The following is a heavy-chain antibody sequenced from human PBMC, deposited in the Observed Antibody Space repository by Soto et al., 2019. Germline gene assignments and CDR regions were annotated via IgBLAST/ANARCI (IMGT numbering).Heavy chain of an antibody. J-gene: IGHJ4*02. CDR1: GASVNDRNYH. V-gene: IGHV4-61*01. D-gene: IGHD3-10*01. Sequence: QVQLQESGPGLVKPSETLSLTCTVSGASVNDRNYHWSWIRQPPGRGLEWIGQVQNGGTTEFDSSSLTCRLTFSIDASKNQFSLKLNSVTAADTAIYYCAVLLAGGGGDGNWGQGTLVTVSS. CDR3: AVLLAGGGGDGN. CDR2: VQNGGTT.